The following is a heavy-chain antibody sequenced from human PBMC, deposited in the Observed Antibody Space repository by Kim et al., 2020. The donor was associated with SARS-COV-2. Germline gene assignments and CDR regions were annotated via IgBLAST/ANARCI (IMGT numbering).Heavy chain of an antibody. CDR1: GGSISSGGYY. D-gene: IGHD3-22*01. Sequence: SETLSLTCTVSGGSISSGGYYWSWIRQLPGKGLEWIGYIYYSGSTYYNPSLKSRVTISVDTSKNQFSLKLSSVTAADTAVYYCARTPVVITYYGMDVWGQGTTVTVSS. CDR2: IYYSGST. V-gene: IGHV4-31*03. J-gene: IGHJ6*02. CDR3: ARTPVVITYYGMDV.